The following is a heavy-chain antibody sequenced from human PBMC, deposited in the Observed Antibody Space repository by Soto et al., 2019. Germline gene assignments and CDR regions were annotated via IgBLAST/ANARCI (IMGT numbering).Heavy chain of an antibody. Sequence: PGGSLRLSCAASGFTFSSCAMGWVRQAPGKGLEWVSGISGSGDRTYYADSVEGRFTISRDNSKNTLYLQMNSLRADDTAVYYCAKDRARLRFSWDSSGYFGTVFWGPGTLVTVSS. J-gene: IGHJ4*02. D-gene: IGHD3-22*01. CDR3: AKDRARLRFSWDSSGYFGTVF. V-gene: IGHV3-23*01. CDR2: ISGSGDRT. CDR1: GFTFSSCA.